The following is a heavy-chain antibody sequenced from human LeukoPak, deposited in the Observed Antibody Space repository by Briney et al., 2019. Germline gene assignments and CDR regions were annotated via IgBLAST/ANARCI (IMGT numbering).Heavy chain of an antibody. CDR3: AKDFVRYNIQFDY. CDR2: ISGGGAGT. V-gene: IGHV3-23*01. Sequence: GGSLRLSCAASGFTFSSYAMSWVRQAPGKGLEWVSSISGGGAGTYYADSVRGRFTISRDNSKNTLYLQMNSLRAEDTALYYCAKDFVRYNIQFDYWGQGALVTVSS. D-gene: IGHD1-1*01. CDR1: GFTFSSYA. J-gene: IGHJ4*02.